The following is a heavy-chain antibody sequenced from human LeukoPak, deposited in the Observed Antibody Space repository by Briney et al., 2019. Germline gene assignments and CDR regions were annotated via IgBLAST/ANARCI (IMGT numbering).Heavy chain of an antibody. Sequence: SETLSLTCTVSGGSIISSSYYWGWIRQYPGKGLEWIGSIYYSGSTYYNPSLKSRVTISVDTSKNQFSLKLGSVTAADTAVYYCARYAVDYSGTYFDSWGQGSLVTVSS. CDR1: GGSIISSSYY. CDR3: ARYAVDYSGTYFDS. J-gene: IGHJ4*02. D-gene: IGHD1-26*01. V-gene: IGHV4-39*01. CDR2: IYYSGST.